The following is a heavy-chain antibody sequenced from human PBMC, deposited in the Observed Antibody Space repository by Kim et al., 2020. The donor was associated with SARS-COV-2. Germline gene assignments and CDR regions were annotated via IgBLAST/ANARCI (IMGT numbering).Heavy chain of an antibody. V-gene: IGHV6-1*01. J-gene: IGHJ6*02. CDR1: GDSVSSNSAA. Sequence: SQTLSLTCAISGDSVSSNSAAWNWIRQSPSRGLEWLGRTYYRSKWYNDYAVSVKSRITINPDTSKNQFSLQLNSVTPEDTAVYYCARDQGGDSSSWWVYYYYGMDVWGQGTTVTVSS. CDR2: TYYRSKWYN. D-gene: IGHD6-13*01. CDR3: ARDQGGDSSSWWVYYYYGMDV.